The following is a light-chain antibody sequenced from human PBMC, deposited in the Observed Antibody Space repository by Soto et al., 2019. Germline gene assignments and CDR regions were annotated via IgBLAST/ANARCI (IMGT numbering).Light chain of an antibody. CDR1: QSITTY. Sequence: DIQITQSPSSLSASVGDRVTITCRASQSITTYLNWYQHKPGKAPKLLIYAASSLQGGVPSRFSGSGSGTDFTLTISSLQPEDFATYYCQQSYSTPQTFGQGTKVDIK. CDR3: QQSYSTPQT. J-gene: IGKJ1*01. V-gene: IGKV1-39*01. CDR2: AAS.